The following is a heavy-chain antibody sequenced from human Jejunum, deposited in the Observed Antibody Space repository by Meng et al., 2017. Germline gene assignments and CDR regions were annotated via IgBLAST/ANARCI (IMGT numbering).Heavy chain of an antibody. CDR3: ARRRDDGSGYHYADY. D-gene: IGHD3-22*01. Sequence: QVQLQESGPGLVRPSETLSLTCAVSGGSVSSSNYYWAWIRQPPGKGLDWIGSIFYSGRTFYSPSLESRVTVSLDTSKNQFSLSLSSVTAADTAVYYCARRRDDGSGYHYADYWGQGTLVTVSS. V-gene: IGHV4-39*01. CDR2: IFYSGRT. J-gene: IGHJ4*02. CDR1: GGSVSSSNYY.